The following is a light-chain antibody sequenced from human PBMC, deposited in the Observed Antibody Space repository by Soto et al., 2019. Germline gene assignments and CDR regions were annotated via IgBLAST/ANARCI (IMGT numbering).Light chain of an antibody. CDR3: CSYAGSSIYV. J-gene: IGLJ1*01. CDR1: SSDVGSYNL. V-gene: IGLV2-23*01. CDR2: EGS. Sequence: QSVLTQPASVSESPGQSITISCTGTSSDVGSYNLVSWYQQHPGKAPKLMIYEGSKRPSGVSNRFSGSKSGNTASLTISGLQAEDEADYYYCSYAGSSIYVFGTGTKVTVL.